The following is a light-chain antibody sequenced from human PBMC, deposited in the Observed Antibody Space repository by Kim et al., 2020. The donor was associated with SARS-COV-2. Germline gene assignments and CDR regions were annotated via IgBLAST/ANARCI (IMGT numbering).Light chain of an antibody. Sequence: SSVKLTCTLSSGHSSYISAWHQQRPGKAPRYLMKLERSGSYNKGSGVPDRFSGSTSGADRYLTISNLQSEDEADYYCETWDSNSVLFGGGTQLTVL. CDR3: ETWDSNSVL. CDR2: LERSGSY. CDR1: SGHSSYI. V-gene: IGLV4-60*03. J-gene: IGLJ2*01.